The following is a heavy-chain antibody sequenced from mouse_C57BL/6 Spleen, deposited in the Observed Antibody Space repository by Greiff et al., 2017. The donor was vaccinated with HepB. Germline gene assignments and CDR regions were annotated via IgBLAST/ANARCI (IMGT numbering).Heavy chain of an antibody. CDR3: ARCRYDYGGDFDY. Sequence: QVQLQQPGTELVKPGASVKLSCKASGYTFTSYWMHWVKQRPGQGLEWIGNINPSNGGTNYNEKFKSKATLTVDKSFSTAYMQLSSLTSEDSAVYYCARCRYDYGGDFDYWGQGTTLTVSS. V-gene: IGHV1-53*01. J-gene: IGHJ2*01. CDR2: INPSNGGT. D-gene: IGHD2-4*01. CDR1: GYTFTSYW.